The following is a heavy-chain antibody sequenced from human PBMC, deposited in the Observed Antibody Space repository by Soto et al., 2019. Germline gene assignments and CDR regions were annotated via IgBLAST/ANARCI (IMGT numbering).Heavy chain of an antibody. CDR2: TRNKANSYSA. J-gene: IGHJ4*02. Sequence: GGSLRLSCAASGFSFSDYYMDWVRQVPGKGLEWVGRTRNKANSYSAEYAPPVKGRFTISRHDLEDSMYLQMNNLKTEDTAVYYCARDTVGSSDYWGQGALVTVSS. CDR3: ARDTVGSSDY. D-gene: IGHD1-26*01. CDR1: GFSFSDYY. V-gene: IGHV3-72*01.